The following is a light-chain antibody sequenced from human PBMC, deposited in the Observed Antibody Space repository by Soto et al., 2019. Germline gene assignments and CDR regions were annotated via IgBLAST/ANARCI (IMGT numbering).Light chain of an antibody. J-gene: IGKJ1*01. CDR2: GAS. Sequence: EIVLPQSPDTLAVSPGEVATLSCWASQSVTSNLAWYQPKPGQAPRLLIYGASTRATGIPARFSGSGSGTEFTRTISRLDPEDFAVYYCQQYGSSPRWTFGQGTKVDIK. CDR3: QQYGSSPRWT. V-gene: IGKV3-15*01. CDR1: QSVTSN.